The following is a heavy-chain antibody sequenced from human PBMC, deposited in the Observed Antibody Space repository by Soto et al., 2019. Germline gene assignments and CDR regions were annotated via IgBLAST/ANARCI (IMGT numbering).Heavy chain of an antibody. CDR2: ISGTSSNI. D-gene: IGHD6-19*01. CDR1: GFSFSDYS. V-gene: IGHV3-11*01. J-gene: IGHJ4*02. CDR3: AKMTSSGWYDPVFH. Sequence: VQLVESGGGLVKTRGSLRLSCVASGFSFSDYSMSWVRQAPGKGLEWIAYISGTSSNIYYGDSVKGRFTISRDNAENSVFLQMNNLRAEDTARYYCAKMTSSGWYDPVFHWGQGTLVTVSS.